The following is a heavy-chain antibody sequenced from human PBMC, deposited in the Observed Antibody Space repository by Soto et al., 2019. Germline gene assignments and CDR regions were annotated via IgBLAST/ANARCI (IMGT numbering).Heavy chain of an antibody. J-gene: IGHJ4*02. D-gene: IGHD1-1*01. CDR3: TAGGAASKTGY. CDR1: GVSISSPHHN. Sequence: QVQLQESGPGLLEPSQTLSLTCTVSGVSISSPHHNWSWLRQYPGKGLEWIGFIHYSGTTYYNPSLKRRVAISVDTTRHDFPLMLSAVTAADTAVYYGTAGGAASKTGYWGQGALVTVSS. V-gene: IGHV4-31*03. CDR2: IHYSGTT.